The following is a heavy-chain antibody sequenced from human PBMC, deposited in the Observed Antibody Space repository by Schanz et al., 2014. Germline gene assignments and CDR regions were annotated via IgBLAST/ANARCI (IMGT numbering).Heavy chain of an antibody. CDR1: GFVFRGYV. CDR2: ISSTSTYI. CDR3: ARDPGGTKTHGL. V-gene: IGHV3-21*01. D-gene: IGHD2-15*01. J-gene: IGHJ4*02. Sequence: VQLVESGGGMVQPGGSLRLSCAASGFVFRGYVMHWVRQAPGKGLEWVSSISSTSTYINYADSVKGRFTISRDNAKNSLHLQMNSLRAEDTAVYYCARDPGGTKTHGLWGQGTLVTVSS.